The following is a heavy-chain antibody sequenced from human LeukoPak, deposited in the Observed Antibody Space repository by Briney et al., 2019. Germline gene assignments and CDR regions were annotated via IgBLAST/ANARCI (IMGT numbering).Heavy chain of an antibody. Sequence: SETLSLTCAVYGGSFSGYYWSWIRQPPGKGLEWIGEINHSGSTNYNPSLKSRVTMSVDTSKNQFSLKLSSVTAADTAVYYCARDGDSSGQLDYWGQGTLVTVSS. V-gene: IGHV4-34*01. CDR1: GGSFSGYY. CDR2: INHSGST. CDR3: ARDGDSSGQLDY. J-gene: IGHJ4*02. D-gene: IGHD6-19*01.